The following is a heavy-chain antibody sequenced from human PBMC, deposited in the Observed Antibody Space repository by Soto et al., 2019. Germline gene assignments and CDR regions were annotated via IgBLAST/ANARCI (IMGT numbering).Heavy chain of an antibody. CDR3: ARGGEVTLEHFDY. CDR2: ISYDGSNK. Sequence: QVQLVESGGGVVQPGRSLRLSCAASGFTFSSYAMHWVRQAPGKGLEWVAVISYDGSNKYYADSVKGRFTISRDNSKNKLSLQMNSLRAEDPAVYYCARGGEVTLEHFDYWGQGTPVTVSS. J-gene: IGHJ4*02. CDR1: GFTFSSYA. D-gene: IGHD3-10*01. V-gene: IGHV3-30-3*01.